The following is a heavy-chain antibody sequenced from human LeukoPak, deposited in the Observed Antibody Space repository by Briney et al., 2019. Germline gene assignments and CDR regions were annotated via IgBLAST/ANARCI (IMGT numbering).Heavy chain of an antibody. V-gene: IGHV3-30*18. J-gene: IGHJ4*02. CDR2: ISYDGSNK. CDR3: AKDYLGEQWLDPLDY. CDR1: GFTFSSYG. D-gene: IGHD6-19*01. Sequence: GGSLRLSCAASGFTFSSYGMHWVRQAPGKGLEWVAVISYDGSNKYYADSVKGQFTISRDNSKNTLYLQMNSLRAEDTAVYYCAKDYLGEQWLDPLDYWGQGTLVTISS.